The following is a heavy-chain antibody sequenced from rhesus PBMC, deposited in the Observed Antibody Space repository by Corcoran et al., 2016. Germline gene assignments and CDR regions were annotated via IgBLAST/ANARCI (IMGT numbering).Heavy chain of an antibody. J-gene: IGHJ4*01. CDR1: GYTFTDYY. V-gene: IGHV1-111*02. D-gene: IGHD2-21*01. Sequence: EVQLVQSGAEVKKPGASVKISCKASGYTFTDYYLHWVRQAPGKGLEWMGRVDPEDGEAIHDQKFQDRVTITADTSTDTAYMELSSLRSEDTAVYYCATLWEVVSDYWGQGVLVTVSS. CDR3: ATLWEVVSDY. CDR2: VDPEDGEA.